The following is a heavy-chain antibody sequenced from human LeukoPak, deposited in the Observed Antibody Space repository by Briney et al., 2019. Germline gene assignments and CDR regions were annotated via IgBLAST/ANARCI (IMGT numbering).Heavy chain of an antibody. V-gene: IGHV4-4*07. J-gene: IGHJ4*02. D-gene: IGHD3-22*01. CDR1: GGSFSGYY. CDR2: IYTSGST. CDR3: ARDRLGSSGYYPFDY. Sequence: PSETLSLTCAVYGGSFSGYYWSWIRQPAGKGLEWIGRIYTSGSTNYNPSLKSRVTISVDTSKNQFSLKLSSVTAADTAVYYCARDRLGSSGYYPFDYWGQGTLVTVSS.